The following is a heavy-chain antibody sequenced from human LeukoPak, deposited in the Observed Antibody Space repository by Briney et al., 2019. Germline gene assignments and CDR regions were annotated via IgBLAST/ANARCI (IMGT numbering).Heavy chain of an antibody. CDR1: GYTFTSYD. Sequence: AASVKVSCKASGYTFTSYDINWVRQATGQGLEWMGWMNPNSGNTGYAQKFQGRVTITRNTSISTAYMELSSLRSEDTAVYYCARTLPKHYDSSGYAFDIWGQGTMVTVSS. V-gene: IGHV1-8*03. CDR2: MNPNSGNT. CDR3: ARTLPKHYDSSGYAFDI. D-gene: IGHD3-22*01. J-gene: IGHJ3*02.